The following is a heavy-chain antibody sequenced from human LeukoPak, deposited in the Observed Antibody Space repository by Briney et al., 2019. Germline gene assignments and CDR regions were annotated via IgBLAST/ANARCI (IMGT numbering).Heavy chain of an antibody. CDR3: ARVLEGCSSTSCLGY. CDR1: GFTFSSYS. Sequence: GGSLRLSSAASGFTFSSYSMNWVRQAPGKGLEWVSYISSSSSSTIYYADSVKGRFAISRDNAKNSLYLQMNSLRAEDTAVYYCARVLEGCSSTSCLGYWGQGTLVTVSS. V-gene: IGHV3-48*01. CDR2: ISSSSSSTI. J-gene: IGHJ4*02. D-gene: IGHD2-2*01.